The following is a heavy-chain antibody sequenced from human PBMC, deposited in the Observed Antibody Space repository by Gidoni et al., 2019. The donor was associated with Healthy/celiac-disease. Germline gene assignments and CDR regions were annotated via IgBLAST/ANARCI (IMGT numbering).Heavy chain of an antibody. Sequence: QLQLQESGPGLVKPSETLSLTCTVSGGSISSSSYYWGWIRQPPGKGLEWIGSIYYSGSTYYNPSLKSRVTISVDTSKNQFSLKLSSVTAADTAVYYCARQGGYCSGGSCYWVYYYGMDVWGQGTTVTVSS. CDR1: GGSISSSSYY. CDR2: IYYSGST. J-gene: IGHJ6*02. V-gene: IGHV4-39*01. CDR3: ARQGGYCSGGSCYWVYYYGMDV. D-gene: IGHD2-15*01.